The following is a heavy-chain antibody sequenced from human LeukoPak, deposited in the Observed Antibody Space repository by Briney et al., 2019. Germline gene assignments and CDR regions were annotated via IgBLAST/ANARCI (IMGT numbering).Heavy chain of an antibody. J-gene: IGHJ4*02. D-gene: IGHD4-17*01. CDR3: AKGIRSSVTKLNYFDY. Sequence: GGSLRLSCAASGFTFSSYAMGWVRQAPGKGLEWVSAFGGSGGSTYSADSVKGRFTISRDNSKNTLYLQMNRLRAEDTAVYYCAKGIRSSVTKLNYFDYWGQGTLVTVSS. CDR1: GFTFSSYA. V-gene: IGHV3-23*01. CDR2: FGGSGGST.